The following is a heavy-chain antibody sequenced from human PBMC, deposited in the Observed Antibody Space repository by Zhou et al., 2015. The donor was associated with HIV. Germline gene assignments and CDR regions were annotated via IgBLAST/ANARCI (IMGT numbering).Heavy chain of an antibody. CDR1: GFRFGDYG. D-gene: IGHD3-3*01. CDR2: MSFDGANM. V-gene: IGHV3-30*13. J-gene: IGHJ4*02. CDR3: ATWGLYHCDRSGYFAN. Sequence: QIQLLESGGQLVKPGRSLKLSCSGSGFRFGDYGMSWVRQAPGRGLEWVAMMSFDGANMYYAESVKGRFTISRDNANNRLFLQMNNVRREDTATYYCATWGLYHCDRSGYFANWGQGTPVTVSS.